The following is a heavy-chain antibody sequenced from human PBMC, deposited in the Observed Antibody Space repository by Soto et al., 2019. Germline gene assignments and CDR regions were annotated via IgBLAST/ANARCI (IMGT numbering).Heavy chain of an antibody. CDR3: GTTGRIVVDENNWFDP. CDR1: GGTFSSYA. D-gene: IGHD2-15*01. V-gene: IGHV1-69*01. Sequence: QVQLVQSWAEVKKPGSSVKVSCKASGGTFSSYAISWVRQAPGQGLEWMGGIIPIFGTANYAQKFQGRVTITADESTSTAYMELSSLRSEDTAVYYCGTTGRIVVDENNWFDPWGQGTLVTVSS. CDR2: IIPIFGTA. J-gene: IGHJ5*02.